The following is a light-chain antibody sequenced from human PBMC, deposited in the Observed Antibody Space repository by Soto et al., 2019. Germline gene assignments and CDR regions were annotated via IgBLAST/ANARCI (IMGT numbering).Light chain of an antibody. J-gene: IGKJ1*01. CDR2: NAS. V-gene: IGKV3-11*01. CDR3: QQRSNWPGT. Sequence: EIVFTQSPAARSLSPGQRATLSCRASQSVSSYLAWYQQKPGQAPSLLIYNASNRATGIPARFSGSGSGTDFRLTISSLEPEDFAVYDGQQRSNWPGTFGQGTKVDIK. CDR1: QSVSSY.